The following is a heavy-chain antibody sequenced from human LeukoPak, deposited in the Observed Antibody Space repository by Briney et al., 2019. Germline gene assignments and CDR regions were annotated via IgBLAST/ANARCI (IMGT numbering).Heavy chain of an antibody. CDR1: GFTVSSNY. J-gene: IGHJ4*02. Sequence: PGGSLRLSCAASGFTVSSNYMSWVRQAPGKGLEWVSVIYSGGSTYYADSVKGRFTISRDNSKNTLYLQMNSLRAEDTAVYYCARSPLRMVREAHFDYWGQGTLVTVSS. CDR2: IYSGGST. CDR3: ARSPLRMVREAHFDY. D-gene: IGHD3-10*01. V-gene: IGHV3-53*01.